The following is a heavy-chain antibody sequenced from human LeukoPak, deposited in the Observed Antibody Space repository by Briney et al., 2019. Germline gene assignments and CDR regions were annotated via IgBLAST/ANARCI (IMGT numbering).Heavy chain of an antibody. CDR1: GVSISTYY. CDR2: IYNSGSP. Sequence: SETLSLTCTVSGVSISTYYWSWIRQPPGKGLEWIGSIYNSGSPNYNPSVKSRITISIHTSKKHFSLKLTSVTAADTAVYYCARSIVVAGIVSDYYYYAMDVWGQGTTVTVSS. J-gene: IGHJ6*02. V-gene: IGHV4-59*08. D-gene: IGHD6-19*01. CDR3: ARSIVVAGIVSDYYYYAMDV.